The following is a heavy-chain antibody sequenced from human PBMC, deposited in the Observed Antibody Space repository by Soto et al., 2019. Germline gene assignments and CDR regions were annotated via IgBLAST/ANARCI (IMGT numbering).Heavy chain of an antibody. CDR3: AHIPHYCWGGDCYASDAFDI. V-gene: IGHV2-5*01. CDR2: IYWNDDK. CDR1: GFSLSTSGVG. D-gene: IGHD2-21*02. Sequence: QITLKESGPTLVKPTQTLTLTCTFSGFSLSTSGVGVGWIRQPPGKALEWLALIYWNDDKRYSPSLKSRLTITKDTSKNQVVLTMTNMDPVDTATYYCAHIPHYCWGGDCYASDAFDIWGQGTMVTVSS. J-gene: IGHJ3*02.